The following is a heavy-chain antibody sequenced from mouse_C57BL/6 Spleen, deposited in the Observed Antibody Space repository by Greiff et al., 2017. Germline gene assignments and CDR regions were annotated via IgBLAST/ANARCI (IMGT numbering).Heavy chain of an antibody. CDR3: ARKDDYGGDY. CDR1: GYTFTSYW. CDR2: IDPSDSET. Sequence: VQLQQPGAELVRPGSSVKLSCKASGYTFTSYWMHWVKQRPIQGLEWIGNIDPSDSETHYNQKFKDKATLTVDKSSSTAYMQLSSLTSEDSAVYYCARKDDYGGDYWGQGTTLTVSS. V-gene: IGHV1-52*01. D-gene: IGHD2-4*01. J-gene: IGHJ2*01.